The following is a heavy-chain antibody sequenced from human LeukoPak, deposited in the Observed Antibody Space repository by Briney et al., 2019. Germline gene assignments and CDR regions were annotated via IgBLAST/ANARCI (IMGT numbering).Heavy chain of an antibody. Sequence: SETLSLTCTVSGGSISSYYWSWIRQPAGKGLEWIGRIYTSGSTNYNPSLKSRVTMSVDTSKNQFSLKLSSMTAADTAVYYCARSMVRGLKRGYFDYWGQGALVAVSS. D-gene: IGHD3-10*01. J-gene: IGHJ4*02. V-gene: IGHV4-4*07. CDR2: IYTSGST. CDR1: GGSISSYY. CDR3: ARSMVRGLKRGYFDY.